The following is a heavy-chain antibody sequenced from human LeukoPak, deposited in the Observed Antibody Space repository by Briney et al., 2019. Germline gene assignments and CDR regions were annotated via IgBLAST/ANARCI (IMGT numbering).Heavy chain of an antibody. D-gene: IGHD3-10*01. J-gene: IGHJ4*02. CDR1: GFTFSSYE. V-gene: IGHV3-48*03. CDR3: ARTGYYGSGQN. Sequence: PGGSLRVYCAAPGFTFSSYEMNWVRQATLKGLHWVSYISSSGSTIYYADSVKGRFTISRDNAKNSLYLQMNSLRADDTAVYYCARTGYYGSGQNWGQGTLVTVSS. CDR2: ISSSGSTI.